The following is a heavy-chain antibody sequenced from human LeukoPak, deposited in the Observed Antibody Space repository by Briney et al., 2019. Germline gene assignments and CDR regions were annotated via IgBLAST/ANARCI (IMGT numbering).Heavy chain of an antibody. V-gene: IGHV7-4-1*02. J-gene: IGHJ5*02. CDR2: INTNTGNP. Sequence: GASVKVSCKASGYTFTSYAMNWVRQAPGQGLEWMGWINTNTGNPTYAQGFTGRFVFSLDTSVSTAYLQISSLKAEDTAVYYCARYELGGSSSIPWFDPWGQGTLVTVSS. CDR1: GYTFTSYA. CDR3: ARYELGGSSSIPWFDP. D-gene: IGHD6-6*01.